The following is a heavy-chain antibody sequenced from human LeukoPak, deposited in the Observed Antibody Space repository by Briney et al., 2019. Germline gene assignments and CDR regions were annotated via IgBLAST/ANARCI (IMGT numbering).Heavy chain of an antibody. Sequence: PGGSLRLSCAASGFTFSSYEMNWVRQAPGKGLEWVSYISSSGSTIYYADSVKGRFTISRDNSKNTLYLQMNSLRAEDTAVYYCARDRGYSYAKKSSYYYYMDVWGKGTTVTISS. CDR3: ARDRGYSYAKKSSYYYYMDV. V-gene: IGHV3-48*03. CDR1: GFTFSSYE. D-gene: IGHD5-18*01. J-gene: IGHJ6*03. CDR2: ISSSGSTI.